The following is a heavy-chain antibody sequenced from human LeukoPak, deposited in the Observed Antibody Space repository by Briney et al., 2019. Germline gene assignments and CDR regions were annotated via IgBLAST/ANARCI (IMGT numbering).Heavy chain of an antibody. CDR3: ARGPGILRARFDP. CDR1: GGSFSGYY. D-gene: IGHD1-14*01. J-gene: IGHJ5*02. Sequence: SETLSLTCAVYGGSFSGYYWSWIRQPPGKGLEWIGEINHSGSTNYNPSLKSRVTISVDTSKNQFSLKLSSVTAADTAVYYCARGPGILRARFDPWGQGTLVTVSS. V-gene: IGHV4-34*01. CDR2: INHSGST.